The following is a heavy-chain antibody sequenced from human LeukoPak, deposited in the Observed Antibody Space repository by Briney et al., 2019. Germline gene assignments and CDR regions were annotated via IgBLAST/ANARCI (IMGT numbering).Heavy chain of an antibody. CDR3: AKDSSSWPFY. V-gene: IGHV3-23*01. Sequence: GGSLRLSCAASGFTFSSFAMSWVRQAPGTGLEWLAGVSRDGGNTYHADSVKGRFTISRDNSRNTLYLQMSSLRDEDTAVYYCAKDSSSWPFYWGRGTLVTVSS. D-gene: IGHD6-13*01. J-gene: IGHJ4*02. CDR2: VSRDGGNT. CDR1: GFTFSSFA.